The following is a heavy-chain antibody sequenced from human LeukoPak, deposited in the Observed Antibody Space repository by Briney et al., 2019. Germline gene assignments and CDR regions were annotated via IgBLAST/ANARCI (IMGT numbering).Heavy chain of an antibody. CDR1: GFTFSSYG. CDR2: IRYDGSNK. V-gene: IGHV3-30*02. J-gene: IGHJ4*02. Sequence: GGSLRLSCAASGFTFSSYGMHWVRQAPGKGLEWVAFIRYDGSNKYYADSVKGRFTISRDNSKNTLYMQMNSLRAEDTAVYYCARDGIGVVVAATDYWGQGTLVTVSS. D-gene: IGHD2-15*01. CDR3: ARDGIGVVVAATDY.